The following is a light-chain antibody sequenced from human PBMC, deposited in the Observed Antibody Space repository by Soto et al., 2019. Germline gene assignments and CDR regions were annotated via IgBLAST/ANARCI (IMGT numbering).Light chain of an antibody. V-gene: IGKV1-5*01. J-gene: IGKJ1*01. CDR1: QGISGW. CDR2: DAS. Sequence: IQMTQSPSTLSSSFGCRVTITCRXSQGISGWLAWYQQKAGKAPRLLIFDASSLMSGVPSRFSGSGYGTEFTLTINRLQPDDSATYYCQQYDSCSGWTFGQGTKVDIK. CDR3: QQYDSCSGWT.